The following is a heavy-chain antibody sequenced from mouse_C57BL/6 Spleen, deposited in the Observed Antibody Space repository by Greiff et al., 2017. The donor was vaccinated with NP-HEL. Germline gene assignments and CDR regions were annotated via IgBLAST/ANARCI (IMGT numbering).Heavy chain of an antibody. CDR2: INPNNGGT. V-gene: IGHV1-18*01. Sequence: EVQLQQSGPELVKPGASVKIPCKASGYTFTDYNMDWVKQSHGKSLEWIGDINPNNGGTTYNQKFKGKATLTVDKSSSTAYMELRSLTSEDTAVYYGARKRVYSNYAMDYWGQGTSVTVSS. D-gene: IGHD2-5*01. CDR1: GYTFTDYN. CDR3: ARKRVYSNYAMDY. J-gene: IGHJ4*01.